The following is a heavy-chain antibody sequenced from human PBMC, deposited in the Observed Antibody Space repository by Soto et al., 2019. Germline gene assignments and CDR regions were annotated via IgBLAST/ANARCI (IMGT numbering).Heavy chain of an antibody. Sequence: SETLSLTCTVSGGSISSSSYYWGWIRQPPGKGLEWIASIYYSGSTYYNPSLKSRVTISVDTSKNQFSLKLSSVTAADTAVYYCARGDYDFWSGKGVNWFDTWGQGTLVTVSS. D-gene: IGHD3-3*01. V-gene: IGHV4-39*01. CDR1: GGSISSSSYY. J-gene: IGHJ5*02. CDR2: IYYSGST. CDR3: ARGDYDFWSGKGVNWFDT.